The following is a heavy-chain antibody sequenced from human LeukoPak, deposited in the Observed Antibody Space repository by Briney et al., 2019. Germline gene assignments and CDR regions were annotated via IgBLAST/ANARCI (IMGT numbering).Heavy chain of an antibody. CDR3: ARDLPSVFWSGYHYNWFDP. D-gene: IGHD3-3*01. Sequence: GASVKXXXXXXXXTFTGYYXXXVRQAPXQGGXXXGRVNPXRGGTNYAQKFQGRVTMTRDTAISTDYMEMSRQRADDTGMYYCARDLPSVFWSGYHYNWFDPWGQGNLVTVSS. V-gene: IGHV1-2*05. CDR2: VNPXRGGT. CDR1: XXTFTGYY. J-gene: IGHJ5*02.